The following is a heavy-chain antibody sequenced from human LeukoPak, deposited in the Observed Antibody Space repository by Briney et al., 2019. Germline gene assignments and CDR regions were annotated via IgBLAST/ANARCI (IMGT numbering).Heavy chain of an antibody. CDR2: IIPIFGTA. D-gene: IGHD6-13*01. Sequence: SVKVSCKASGGTFSSYAISWVRQAPGQGLEWMGGIIPIFGTANYAQKFQARVTITADKSTSTAYMELNSLRSEDTAVYYCARGGTSTWPPRPFDYWGQGTLVTVSS. CDR3: ARGGTSTWPPRPFDY. CDR1: GGTFSSYA. J-gene: IGHJ4*02. V-gene: IGHV1-69*06.